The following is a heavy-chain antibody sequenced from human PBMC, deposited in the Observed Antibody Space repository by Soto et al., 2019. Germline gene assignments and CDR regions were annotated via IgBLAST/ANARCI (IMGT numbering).Heavy chain of an antibody. D-gene: IGHD6-19*01. V-gene: IGHV1-8*01. Sequence: QEQLVQSGAEVKRPGASVKVSCRASGYTFTSSNINWVRQAAGQAPEWIGWMNLLNGNAAFAREFQGRVTMTRDTSTDTAYMEVGGLSSGDTAIYYCARAVGIAVTGLDLWGPGTLVTVSS. CDR1: GYTFTSSN. CDR2: MNLLNGNA. J-gene: IGHJ5*02. CDR3: ARAVGIAVTGLDL.